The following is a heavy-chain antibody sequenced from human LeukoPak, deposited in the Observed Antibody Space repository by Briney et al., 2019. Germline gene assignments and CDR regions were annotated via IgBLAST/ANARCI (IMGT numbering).Heavy chain of an antibody. CDR1: GYTFTSYG. Sequence: ASVKVSCKASGYTFTSYGISWVRQAPGQGLEWMGWISAYNGNTNYAQKLQGRVTMTTDTSTSTAYMELRSLRSDDTAVYYCARVYYYYGSGSGYWFDPWGQGTLVTVSS. J-gene: IGHJ5*02. V-gene: IGHV1-18*01. CDR3: ARVYYYYGSGSGYWFDP. D-gene: IGHD3-10*01. CDR2: ISAYNGNT.